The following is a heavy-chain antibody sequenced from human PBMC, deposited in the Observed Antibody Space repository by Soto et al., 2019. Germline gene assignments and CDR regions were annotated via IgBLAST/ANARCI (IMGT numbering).Heavy chain of an antibody. Sequence: GGSLRLSCAASGFIFSPYGIHWVRQAPGRGLEWVALIRNDGSDKYYAESVTGRFTISRDNSKNTVYLQMNSLRAEDTALYFCARAPRMAPFDIWGQGTMVTVSS. CDR1: GFIFSPYG. CDR2: IRNDGSDK. J-gene: IGHJ3*02. V-gene: IGHV3-33*01. CDR3: ARAPRMAPFDI.